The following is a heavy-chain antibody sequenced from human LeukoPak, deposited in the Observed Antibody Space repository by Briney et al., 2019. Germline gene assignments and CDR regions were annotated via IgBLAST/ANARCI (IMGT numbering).Heavy chain of an antibody. CDR2: INPNSGGT. D-gene: IGHD3-22*01. Sequence: GASVNVSCKASGYTFTGYYMHWVRQAPGQGLEWMGWINPNSGGTNYAQKVQGRVTMTRDTSISAAYMELNRLRSDDTAVYYCARLGYSYDSSGYPLDSWFDPWGQGTLVTVSS. CDR3: ARLGYSYDSSGYPLDSWFDP. CDR1: GYTFTGYY. J-gene: IGHJ5*02. V-gene: IGHV1-2*02.